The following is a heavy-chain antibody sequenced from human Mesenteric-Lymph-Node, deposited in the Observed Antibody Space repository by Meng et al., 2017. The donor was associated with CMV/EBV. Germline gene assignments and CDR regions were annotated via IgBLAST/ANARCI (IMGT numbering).Heavy chain of an antibody. Sequence: GSLRLSCTVSGGSISSYYWSWIRQPPGKGLEWIGYIYYSGSTNYNPSLKSRVTISVGTSKNQFSLELSSVTAADTAVYFCARTAKYDFWSGTYYYYYAMDVWGQGTTVTVSS. CDR2: IYYSGST. J-gene: IGHJ6*02. V-gene: IGHV4-59*01. D-gene: IGHD3-3*01. CDR3: ARTAKYDFWSGTYYYYYAMDV. CDR1: GGSISSYY.